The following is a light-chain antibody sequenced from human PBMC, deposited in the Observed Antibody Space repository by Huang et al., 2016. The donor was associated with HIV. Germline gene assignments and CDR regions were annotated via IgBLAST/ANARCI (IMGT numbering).Light chain of an antibody. J-gene: IGKJ5*01. Sequence: DIVMTQSPGSLTVSLGERASINCTSSQPLLSTANNKSYFAWYQQKPRQPPNALIYWASNRGSGVPERFSGSGSGTDFTLTISSLQAEDVALYYCQQYYSASITFGQGTRVE. CDR3: QQYYSASIT. CDR1: QPLLSTANNKSY. CDR2: WAS. V-gene: IGKV4-1*01.